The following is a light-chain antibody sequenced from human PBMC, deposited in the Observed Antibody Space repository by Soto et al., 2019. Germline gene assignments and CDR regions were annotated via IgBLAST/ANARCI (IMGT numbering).Light chain of an antibody. J-gene: IGKJ1*01. V-gene: IGKV3-20*01. CDR2: GAS. Sequence: EIVLTQSPGTLSLSPGERATLSCRASQSVSSSYLAWYQQKPGQAPRLLIYGASSRATGIPDRFSGSGSGTDFNITISRVEPEDFAVYYFQQYGSSPTWTFCQGTKVEIK. CDR1: QSVSSSY. CDR3: QQYGSSPTWT.